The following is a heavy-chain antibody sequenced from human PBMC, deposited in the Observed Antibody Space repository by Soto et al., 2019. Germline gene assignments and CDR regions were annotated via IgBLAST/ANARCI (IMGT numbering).Heavy chain of an antibody. J-gene: IGHJ3*02. V-gene: IGHV3-53*01. CDR3: ARGEYYDILTAAFDI. CDR2: IYSGSTI. Sequence: GGSLRLSCAASGFTVSSNYMSWVRQAPGKGLEWVSVIYSGSTIYYADSVKGRFTISRDNAKNSLYLQMNSLRAEDTAVYYCARGEYYDILTAAFDIWGQGTMVTVSS. D-gene: IGHD3-9*01. CDR1: GFTVSSNY.